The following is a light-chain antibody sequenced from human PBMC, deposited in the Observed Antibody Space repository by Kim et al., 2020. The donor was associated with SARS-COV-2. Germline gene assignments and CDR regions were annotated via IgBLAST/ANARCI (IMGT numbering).Light chain of an antibody. Sequence: SITISCIGTRSDIGSYSLVSWYQQYPGKAPKLMIYEVTKRPSGVSPRFSGSKSANTASMTISGLQPEDEADYYCCSYAGAINFVIFGGGTKLTVL. J-gene: IGLJ2*01. CDR2: EVT. V-gene: IGLV2-23*02. CDR1: RSDIGSYSL. CDR3: CSYAGAINFVI.